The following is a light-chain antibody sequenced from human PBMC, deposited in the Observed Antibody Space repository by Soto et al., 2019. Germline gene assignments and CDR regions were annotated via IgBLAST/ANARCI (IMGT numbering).Light chain of an antibody. Sequence: DIHMTQSPSTLSASLGDRVTITCRASQSISNWLAWYQQKPGKSPKLLIYDASSLESGVPSRFSGSGSETEFTLTITSLQPEDSATYYCQQRNSYPRTFGQGTKVDI. CDR3: QQRNSYPRT. V-gene: IGKV1-5*01. CDR1: QSISNW. J-gene: IGKJ2*01. CDR2: DAS.